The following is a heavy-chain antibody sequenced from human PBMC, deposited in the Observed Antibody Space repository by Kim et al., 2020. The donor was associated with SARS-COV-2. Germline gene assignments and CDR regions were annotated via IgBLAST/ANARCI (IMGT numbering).Heavy chain of an antibody. CDR1: GYSFTSYW. V-gene: IGHV5-51*01. CDR2: IYPGDSDT. J-gene: IGHJ6*02. CDR3: ARRRYGDYEYYYYYGMDV. D-gene: IGHD4-17*01. Sequence: GESLKISCKGSGYSFTSYWIGWVRQMPGKGLEWMGIIYPGDSDTRYSPSFQGQVTISADKSISTAYLQWSSLKASDTAMYYCARRRYGDYEYYYYYGMDVWGQGTTVTVSS.